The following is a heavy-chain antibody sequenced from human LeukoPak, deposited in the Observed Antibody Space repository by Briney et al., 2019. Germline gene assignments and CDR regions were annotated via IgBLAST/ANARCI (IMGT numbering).Heavy chain of an antibody. D-gene: IGHD4-11*01. CDR2: IDGSSSRT. V-gene: IGHV3-11*03. J-gene: IGHJ5*02. Sequence: GGSLRLSCAASGFIFSDYYMSWMRQAPGKGLEWLSYIDGSSSRTNYADSVKGRFTISRDNVKNSLYLQMNSLRAEDTAVYFCARRGTDYCTPSSCHPNWFAPWGQGTQVTDSS. CDR3: ARRGTDYCTPSSCHPNWFAP. CDR1: GFIFSDYY.